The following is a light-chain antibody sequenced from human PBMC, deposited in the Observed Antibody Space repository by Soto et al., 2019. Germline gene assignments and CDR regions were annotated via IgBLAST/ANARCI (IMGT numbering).Light chain of an antibody. Sequence: DIQMTQSPSSLSASVGDRVTITFGASQTISRYLNWYQQRPGKAPNLLIYSASSLQSGVPSRFSGSGSGTEFTLTISSLQPDDFATYYCQHYNSYSEAFGQGTKVDIK. V-gene: IGKV1-5*01. CDR2: SAS. CDR1: QTISRY. CDR3: QHYNSYSEA. J-gene: IGKJ1*01.